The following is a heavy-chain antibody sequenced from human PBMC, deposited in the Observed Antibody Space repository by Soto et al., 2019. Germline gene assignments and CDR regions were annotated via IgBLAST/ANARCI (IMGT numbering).Heavy chain of an antibody. V-gene: IGHV3-73*01. J-gene: IGHJ6*03. D-gene: IGHD5-12*01. CDR1: GFTFSGSA. Sequence: EVQLVGSGGGLVQPGGSLKLSCAASGFTFSGSAMHWVRQASGKGLEWVGRIRSKANSYATAYAASVKGRFTISRDDSKNTAYLQMNSLKTEDTAVYYCTREGGMATISYYYYMDVWGKGTTVTVSS. CDR3: TREGGMATISYYYYMDV. CDR2: IRSKANSYAT.